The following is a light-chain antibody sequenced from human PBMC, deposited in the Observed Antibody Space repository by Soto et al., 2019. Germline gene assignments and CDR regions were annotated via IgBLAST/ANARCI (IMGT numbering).Light chain of an antibody. V-gene: IGKV1-16*01. CDR1: QGITTH. J-gene: IGKJ1*01. Sequence: DIQMTQSPSSLSASVGDRVTITCRASQGITTHINWFQQKAGKAPNLLISAASSLQSGVPSRFSGSGSGTEFSLTISSLQPDDFATYYCQQYNSAWTFGQGTKVDIK. CDR2: AAS. CDR3: QQYNSAWT.